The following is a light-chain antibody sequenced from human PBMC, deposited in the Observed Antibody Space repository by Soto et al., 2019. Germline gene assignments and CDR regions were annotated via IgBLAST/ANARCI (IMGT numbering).Light chain of an antibody. Sequence: DIQMTQSPSSLSASVGDRVTITCRASQSISSYLNWYQQKPGKAPKLLIYAASSLQSGVPSRFSGTRSGTDFTLTISSLQPEDFATYYCQQANSYPWTVGQGTKVDIK. CDR1: QSISSY. V-gene: IGKV1-39*01. J-gene: IGKJ1*01. CDR3: QQANSYPWT. CDR2: AAS.